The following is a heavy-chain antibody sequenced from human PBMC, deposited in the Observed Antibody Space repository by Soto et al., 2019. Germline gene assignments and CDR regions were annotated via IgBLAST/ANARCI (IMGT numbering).Heavy chain of an antibody. CDR1: GFTFSYYL. CDR2: INGDGSIT. CDR3: TKDTFGAEDY. D-gene: IGHD3-10*01. V-gene: IGHV3-74*01. Sequence: PGGSLRVSCAASGFTFSYYLMHWVRQAPGKGLMWVSRINGDGSITNYADSVKGRFTISRDNAKNTLYLQMNSLRAEDTAVYYCTKDTFGAEDYWGQGTLVTVSS. J-gene: IGHJ4*02.